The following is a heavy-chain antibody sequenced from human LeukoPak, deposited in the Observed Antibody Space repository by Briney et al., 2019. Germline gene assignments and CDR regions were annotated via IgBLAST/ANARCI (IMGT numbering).Heavy chain of an antibody. CDR3: ASTRCTGTSCYLPILD. V-gene: IGHV3-7*01. Sequence: GGSLRLSCAASGFTFSTYWMSWVRQAPGKGLEWVANIKQDGSENYYVDSVKGRFTISRDNAKNSLYLQMNSLRAEDTAMYYCASTRCTGTSCYLPILDWGQGILVTVSS. CDR2: IKQDGSEN. CDR1: GFTFSTYW. J-gene: IGHJ4*02. D-gene: IGHD2-2*01.